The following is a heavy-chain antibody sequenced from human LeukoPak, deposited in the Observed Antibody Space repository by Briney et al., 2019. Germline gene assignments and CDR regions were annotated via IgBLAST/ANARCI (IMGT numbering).Heavy chain of an antibody. D-gene: IGHD6-13*01. J-gene: IGHJ3*02. V-gene: IGHV3-7*01. Sequence: PGGSLRLSCAASGFTFSSHWMTWVRQAPGKGLEWVANINQDGSERYNVDSVKGRFTISRDNAKNSLYLQMNSLRAEDTAVYYCARDSEYSSSFAFDIWGQGTMVTVSS. CDR2: INQDGSER. CDR1: GFTFSSHW. CDR3: ARDSEYSSSFAFDI.